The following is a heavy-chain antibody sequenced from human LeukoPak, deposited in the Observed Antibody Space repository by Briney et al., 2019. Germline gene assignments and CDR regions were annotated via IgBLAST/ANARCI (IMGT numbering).Heavy chain of an antibody. CDR1: GFTFSSYA. D-gene: IGHD6-6*01. CDR2: ISGSGGST. V-gene: IGHV3-23*01. Sequence: PGGSLRLSCAASGFTFSSYAMSWVRQAPGKGLEWVSGISGSGGSTYYADSVKGRFTISRDNSKNTLYLQMNSLGAEDTAVFYCAKGKYNRDAFDIWGLGTMVTVSS. CDR3: AKGKYNRDAFDI. J-gene: IGHJ3*02.